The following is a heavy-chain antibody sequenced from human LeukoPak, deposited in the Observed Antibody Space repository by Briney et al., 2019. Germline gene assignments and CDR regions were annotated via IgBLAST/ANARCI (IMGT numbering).Heavy chain of an antibody. J-gene: IGHJ4*01. CDR1: GFTFSSYE. V-gene: IGHV3-48*03. CDR2: ISSSGSTI. D-gene: IGHD6-19*01. CDR3: ARGDVYSSGWYYFDY. Sequence: GGSLRLSCAASGFTFSSYEMNWVRQAPGKGLQWVSYISSSGSTIYYADSVKGRFTISRDNSKNTLYLQMNTLRVEDTAVYYCARGDVYSSGWYYFDYWGQGTLVTVSS.